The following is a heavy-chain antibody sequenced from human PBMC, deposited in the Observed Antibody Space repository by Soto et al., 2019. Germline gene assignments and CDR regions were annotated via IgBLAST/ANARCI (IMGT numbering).Heavy chain of an antibody. J-gene: IGHJ4*02. CDR1: GFTFSSYA. CDR2: ISYDGSNK. D-gene: IGHD2-15*01. V-gene: IGHV3-30*04. CDR3: ARGDCSGGSCYSDYFDY. Sequence: GGSLRLSCAASGFTFSSYAMHWVRQAPGKGLEWVAVISYDGSNKNYADSVKGRFTISRVNSKNTLYMQMNSLRAEDTAVYYCARGDCSGGSCYSDYFDYWGQGTLVTVSS.